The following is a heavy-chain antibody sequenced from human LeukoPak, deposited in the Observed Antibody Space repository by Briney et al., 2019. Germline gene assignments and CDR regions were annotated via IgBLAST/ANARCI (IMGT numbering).Heavy chain of an antibody. CDR1: GFTFDDYG. CDR3: VKVAKYYYGSETYYFFEH. Sequence: GGSLRLSCAASGFTFDDYGMSWVRQAPGKGLEWVSGINWNGGSTGYADSVKGRFTISRDNAKNSLDLQMNSLRVEDTGIYYCVKVAKYYYGSETYYFFEHWGQGTPVTASS. J-gene: IGHJ4*02. D-gene: IGHD3-10*01. V-gene: IGHV3-20*04. CDR2: INWNGGST.